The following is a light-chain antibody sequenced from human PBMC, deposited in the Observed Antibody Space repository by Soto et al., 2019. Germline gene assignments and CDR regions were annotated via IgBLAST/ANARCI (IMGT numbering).Light chain of an antibody. CDR2: EVS. CDR3: SSYSSSTTRRV. J-gene: IGLJ3*02. Sequence: QSALTQPASVSGSPGQSITISCTGTSSDVGDYNYVSWYQQHPSKAPKLIIYEVSNRPSGVSYRFSGSKSGNTASLTISGLQAEDEADYYCSSYSSSTTRRVFGGGTKLTVL. V-gene: IGLV2-14*01. CDR1: SSDVGDYNY.